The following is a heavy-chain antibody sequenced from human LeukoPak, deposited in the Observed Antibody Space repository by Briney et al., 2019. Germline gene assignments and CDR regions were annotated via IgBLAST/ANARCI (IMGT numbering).Heavy chain of an antibody. D-gene: IGHD6-13*01. CDR1: GGSISSGGYY. CDR3: ARDRRQLVMSYYYYGMDV. J-gene: IGHJ6*02. V-gene: IGHV4-31*03. CDR2: IYYSGST. Sequence: SQTLSLTCTVSGGSISSGGYYWSWIRQHPGKGLEWIGYIYYSGSTYYNPSLKSRVTISVDTSKNQFSLKLSSVTAADTAVYYCARDRRQLVMSYYYYGMDVWSQGTTVTVSS.